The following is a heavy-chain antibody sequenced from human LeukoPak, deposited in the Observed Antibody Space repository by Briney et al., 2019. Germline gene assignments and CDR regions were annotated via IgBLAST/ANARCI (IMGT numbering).Heavy chain of an antibody. Sequence: EASVKVSCKASVYTFNNFDIDWIRQAPGRGVEWMGSMTPKWGDTDLAQKFQGRVTMTRDTSLNTAYLALSRLTSADTAVYYCARGHNYVSGESVARAYWGQGTLVTVSS. D-gene: IGHD3-10*01. CDR1: VYTFNNFD. CDR3: ARGHNYVSGESVARAY. J-gene: IGHJ4*02. CDR2: MTPKWGDT. V-gene: IGHV1-8*02.